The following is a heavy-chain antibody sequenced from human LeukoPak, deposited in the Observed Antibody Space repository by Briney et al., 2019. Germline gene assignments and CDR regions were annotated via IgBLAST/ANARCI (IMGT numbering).Heavy chain of an antibody. J-gene: IGHJ4*02. CDR3: ARSIPYGTTWYGRSDY. CDR1: GFTFSSYW. CDR2: IKPDGSET. V-gene: IGHV3-7*03. D-gene: IGHD6-13*01. Sequence: GGSLRLSCVASGFTFSSYWMSWVRQAPGKGLECVANIKPDGSETYYVDSVKGRFTISRDNALNSLYLQMNSLRAEDTAIYYCARSIPYGTTWYGRSDYWGQGTLVTVSS.